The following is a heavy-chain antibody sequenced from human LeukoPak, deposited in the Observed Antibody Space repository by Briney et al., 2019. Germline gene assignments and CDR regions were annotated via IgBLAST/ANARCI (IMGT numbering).Heavy chain of an antibody. CDR3: AREEMWELPGGGAFDI. Sequence: PGGSLRLSCAASGFTFDDYGMSWVRHAPGKGLEWGSGINWNGGSTVYADSVKGRFTISRDNAKNSLYLQMNSLRAEDTALYYCAREEMWELPGGGAFDIWGQGTMVTVSS. J-gene: IGHJ3*02. V-gene: IGHV3-20*04. CDR2: INWNGGST. D-gene: IGHD1-26*01. CDR1: GFTFDDYG.